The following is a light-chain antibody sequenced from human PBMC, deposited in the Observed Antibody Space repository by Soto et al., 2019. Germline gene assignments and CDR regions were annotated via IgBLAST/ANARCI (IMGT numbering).Light chain of an antibody. V-gene: IGKV1-39*01. CDR1: QTISTF. CDR3: RHSYSSPPWT. Sequence: DIQMTQSPASLSASVGDRVTISCRASQTISTFLNWYQQKPGTAPRLLIYRASSVQSGVPPRFSGSGSGRDFTLTISSLRPEDISTYFCRHSYSSPPWTFGQGTKVEV. J-gene: IGKJ1*01. CDR2: RAS.